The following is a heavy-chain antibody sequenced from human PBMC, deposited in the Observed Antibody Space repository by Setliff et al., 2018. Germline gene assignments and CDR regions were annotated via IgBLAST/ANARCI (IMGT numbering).Heavy chain of an antibody. CDR1: GGTFSSYT. J-gene: IGHJ4*02. D-gene: IGHD3-22*01. V-gene: IGHV1-69*13. Sequence: GASVKVSCKASGGTFSSYTITWVRQAPGQGLEWMGGIIPIFDTRNYAQKFQGRVNITADESTSTAYMELSSLRSDDTAVYYCARINFYVSSGYYYAPDYWGQGTLVTV. CDR3: ARINFYVSSGYYYAPDY. CDR2: IIPIFDTR.